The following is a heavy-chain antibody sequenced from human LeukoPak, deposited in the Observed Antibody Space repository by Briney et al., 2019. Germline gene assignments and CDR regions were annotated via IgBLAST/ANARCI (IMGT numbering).Heavy chain of an antibody. V-gene: IGHV3-7*01. CDR3: TKGRSNHY. Sequence: GGSLRLSCAASEFSFSDFWMGWVRQAPGKGLEWVANINQGGSETYYVDSVKGRFTISGDNAKKSLFLQMNSLRAEDTAVYYCTKGRSNHYWGQGTLVTVST. D-gene: IGHD4-11*01. J-gene: IGHJ4*02. CDR1: EFSFSDFW. CDR2: INQGGSET.